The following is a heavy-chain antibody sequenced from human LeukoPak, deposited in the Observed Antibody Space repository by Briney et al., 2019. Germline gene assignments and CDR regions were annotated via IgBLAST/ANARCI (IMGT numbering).Heavy chain of an antibody. J-gene: IGHJ4*02. V-gene: IGHV3-11*04. CDR2: ISRSGSTI. D-gene: IGHD2-15*01. CDR1: GFSDAW. CDR3: ARDPIYCSGDSCYSGSFDY. Sequence: GGSLRLSCAASGFSDAWMNWVRQAPGKGLEWVSYISRSGSTIYYADSVKGRFTISRDNAKNSLYLQMNSLRAEDTAVYYCARDPIYCSGDSCYSGSFDYWGQGTLVTVSS.